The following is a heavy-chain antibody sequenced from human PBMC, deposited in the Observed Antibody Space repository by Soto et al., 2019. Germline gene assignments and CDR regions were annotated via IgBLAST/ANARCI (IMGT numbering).Heavy chain of an antibody. CDR2: IDNDGSRT. CDR1: GFTFSSYW. V-gene: IGHV3-74*01. D-gene: IGHD3-22*01. CDR3: ALDYYDSSGYPPHY. J-gene: IGHJ4*02. Sequence: PGGSLRLSCAASGFTFSSYWVHWVRQAPGKGLVWVARIDNDGSRTSYADSVKGRFFISRDNSKNTLYLQMNSLRAEDTAVYYCALDYYDSSGYPPHYWGLGTLVTVSS.